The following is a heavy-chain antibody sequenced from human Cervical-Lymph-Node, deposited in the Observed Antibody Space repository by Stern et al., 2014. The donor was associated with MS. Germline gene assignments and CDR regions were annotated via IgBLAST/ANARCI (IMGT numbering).Heavy chain of an antibody. CDR2: IWSDGGSK. CDR3: AKTILTGYWYHLDY. D-gene: IGHD3-9*01. J-gene: IGHJ4*02. V-gene: IGHV3-33*06. Sequence: QMQLVQSGGGVVQPGKSLRLSCAASGFTFSHFGMHWVRQAPGKGLEWVAAIWSDGGSKYYADSVQGRFTISRDNSRNTLYLQMNSLRADDTAVYYCAKTILTGYWYHLDYWGQGTLVTVSS. CDR1: GFTFSHFG.